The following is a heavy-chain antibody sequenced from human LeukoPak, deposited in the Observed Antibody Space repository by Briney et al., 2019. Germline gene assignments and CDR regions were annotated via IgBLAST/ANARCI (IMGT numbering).Heavy chain of an antibody. V-gene: IGHV4-4*09. Sequence: SGTLSLTCTVSGGSISSYYWSWIRQPPGKGLEWIGYIYTSRSTNYNPSLKSRVTISVDTSKNQFSLKLSSVTAADTAVYYCARQVRDDSSGYYPLSWFDPWGQGTLVTVSS. CDR2: IYTSRST. CDR1: GGSISSYY. CDR3: ARQVRDDSSGYYPLSWFDP. J-gene: IGHJ5*02. D-gene: IGHD3-22*01.